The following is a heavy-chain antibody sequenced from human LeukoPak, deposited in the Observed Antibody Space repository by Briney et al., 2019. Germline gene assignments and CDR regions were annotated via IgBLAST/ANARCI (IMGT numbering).Heavy chain of an antibody. V-gene: IGHV4-4*09. CDR3: ARPRPDAFDI. J-gene: IGHJ3*02. CDR1: GGSISSHY. Sequence: SETLSLTCTVSGGSISSHYWSWIRQPPGKGLEWIGYIYTSGSTNYNPSLKSRVTISVDTSKNQFSLKLSSVTAADTAVYYGARPRPDAFDIWGQGTMVTVSS. CDR2: IYTSGST.